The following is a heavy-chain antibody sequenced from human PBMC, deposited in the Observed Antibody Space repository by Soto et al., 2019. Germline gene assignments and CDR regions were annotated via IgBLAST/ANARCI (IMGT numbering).Heavy chain of an antibody. CDR2: IYPGDSDT. V-gene: IGHV5-51*01. J-gene: IGHJ6*02. CDR1: GYSFTSYW. Sequence: PGESLKISCKGSGYSFTSYWIGWVRQMPGKGLELMGIIYPGDSDTRYSPSFQGQVTISADKSISTAYLQWSSLKASDTAMYYCARGDYDILTGSYKSYYGMDVWGQGTTVTVSS. CDR3: ARGDYDILTGSYKSYYGMDV. D-gene: IGHD3-9*01.